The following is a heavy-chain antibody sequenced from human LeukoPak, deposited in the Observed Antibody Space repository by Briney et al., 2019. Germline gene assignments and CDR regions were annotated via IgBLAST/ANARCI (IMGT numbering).Heavy chain of an antibody. D-gene: IGHD6-13*01. CDR1: GYTFTGYY. V-gene: IGHV1-2*04. CDR2: INPNSGGT. Sequence: ASVKVSCKASGYTFTGYYMHWVRQAPGQGLEWMGWINPNSGGTNYAQKFQGWVTMTRDTSISTAYMELSRLRSDDTAVYYCARVNHSRGSSWYGTSYGMDVWGQGTTVTVSS. CDR3: ARVNHSRGSSWYGTSYGMDV. J-gene: IGHJ6*02.